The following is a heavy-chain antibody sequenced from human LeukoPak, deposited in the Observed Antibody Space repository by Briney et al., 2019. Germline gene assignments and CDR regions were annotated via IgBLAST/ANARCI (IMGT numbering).Heavy chain of an antibody. CDR3: ARVAIVVVPAAIDGGDYYYYYYMDV. CDR1: GYTFTSYD. CDR2: MNPNSGNT. J-gene: IGHJ6*03. V-gene: IGHV1-8*03. Sequence: GASVKVSCKASGYTFTSYDINWVRQATGQGLEWMGWMNPNSGNTGYAQKYQGRVTITRNTSISTAYMELSSLRSEDTAVYYCARVAIVVVPAAIDGGDYYYYYYMDVWGKGTTVTVSS. D-gene: IGHD2-2*01.